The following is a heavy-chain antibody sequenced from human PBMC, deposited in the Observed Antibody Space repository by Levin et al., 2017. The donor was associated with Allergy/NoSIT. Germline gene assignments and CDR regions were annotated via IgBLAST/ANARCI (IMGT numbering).Heavy chain of an antibody. CDR3: ARSQGYCTGGVCHDYYYYYYYMDG. J-gene: IGHJ6*03. CDR2: ISSSSSYI. D-gene: IGHD2-8*02. V-gene: IGHV3-21*01. CDR1: GFTFSSYR. Sequence: PAASVKVSCAASGFTFSSYRMNWVRQAPGKGLEWVSSISSSSSYIYYADSVKGRFTISRDNAKNSLYLQMNSLRAEDTAVYYCARSQGYCTGGVCHDYYYYYYYMDGWGKGTTVTVSS.